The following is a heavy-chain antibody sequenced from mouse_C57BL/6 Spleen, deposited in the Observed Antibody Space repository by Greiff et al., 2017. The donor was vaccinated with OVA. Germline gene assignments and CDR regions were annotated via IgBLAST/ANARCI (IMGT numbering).Heavy chain of an antibody. D-gene: IGHD1-1*01. Sequence: QVQLKESGAELVKPGASVKMSCKASGYTFTTYPIEWMKQNHGKSLEWIGNFHPYNDDTKYNEKFKGKATLTVEKSSSTVYLELSRLTSDDSAVYYCARDYGSSYEDWYFDVWGTGTTVTVSS. CDR3: ARDYGSSYEDWYFDV. CDR2: FHPYNDDT. J-gene: IGHJ1*03. CDR1: GYTFTTYP. V-gene: IGHV1-47*01.